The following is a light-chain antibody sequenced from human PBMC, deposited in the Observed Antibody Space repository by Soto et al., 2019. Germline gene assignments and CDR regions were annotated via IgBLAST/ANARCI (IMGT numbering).Light chain of an antibody. CDR2: DAS. Sequence: EIVLAPSPGTLSFSPGERATLSFRARQSVSSSYLAWYQQKPGQAPRLLIHDASSRVTGVPARFSGSGSETDFTLTISSLQPEDFAVYYCQQRGNWHPPISFGQGTRLEI. J-gene: IGKJ5*01. V-gene: IGKV3D-20*02. CDR1: QSVSSSY. CDR3: QQRGNWHPPIS.